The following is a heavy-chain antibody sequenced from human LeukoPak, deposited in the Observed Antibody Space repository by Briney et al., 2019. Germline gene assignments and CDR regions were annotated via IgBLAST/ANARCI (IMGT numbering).Heavy chain of an antibody. J-gene: IGHJ4*02. V-gene: IGHV4-59*01. CDR1: GGSISTYY. CDR2: IYYRVTS. CDR3: ARAVGGDGSGSL. D-gene: IGHD3-10*01. Sequence: SETLSLTCTVSGGSISTYYWSWIRQPPGKGLEWIGYIYYRVTSDYNPSLKSRVTMSVDMSTRQISLKLSSVTAADTAVYYCARAVGGDGSGSLWGPGTLVTVSS.